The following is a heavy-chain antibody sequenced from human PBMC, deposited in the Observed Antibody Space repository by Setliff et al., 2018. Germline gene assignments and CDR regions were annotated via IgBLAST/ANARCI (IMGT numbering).Heavy chain of an antibody. CDR3: ARVTGFSYMDV. Sequence: PSETLSLTCAASGGTFSDYYWTLIRQPPGKGLEWIGEINHSGSTNYNPSLKSRVSISVDTAKNQISLRLSSVTAADTAVYFCARVTGFSYMDVWGKGTTVTVSS. CDR1: GGTFSDYY. CDR2: INHSGST. V-gene: IGHV4-34*01. J-gene: IGHJ6*03. D-gene: IGHD3-3*01.